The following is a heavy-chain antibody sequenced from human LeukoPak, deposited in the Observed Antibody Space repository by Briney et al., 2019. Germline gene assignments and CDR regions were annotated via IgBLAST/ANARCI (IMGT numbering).Heavy chain of an antibody. CDR2: IKQDGSEK. J-gene: IGHJ6*02. Sequence: GGSLRLSCAASGFTFSRYWMTWVRQAPGKGLEWVANIKQDGSEKYYVDSVKGRFTVSRDNAKNSLYLQMNSLRAEDTAVYYCARVKALSGTTTGGMDVWGQGTTVTVSS. CDR3: ARVKALSGTTTGGMDV. D-gene: IGHD1-20*01. V-gene: IGHV3-7*02. CDR1: GFTFSRYW.